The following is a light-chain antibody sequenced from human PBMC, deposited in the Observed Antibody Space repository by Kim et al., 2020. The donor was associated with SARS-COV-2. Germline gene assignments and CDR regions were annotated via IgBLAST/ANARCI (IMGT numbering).Light chain of an antibody. J-gene: IGKJ2*01. CDR1: ESVSCHY. V-gene: IGKV3-20*01. Sequence: SPGETATLCCRASESVSCHYFGWHQQKPGQAPRLLMYGVANSATGIPDRFSGSGSGTDFTLTISRLEPEDFAVYYCQQYGSSPPYTFGQGTKLEI. CDR2: GVA. CDR3: QQYGSSPPYT.